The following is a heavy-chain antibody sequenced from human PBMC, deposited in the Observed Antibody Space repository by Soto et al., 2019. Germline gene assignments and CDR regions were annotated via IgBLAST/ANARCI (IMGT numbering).Heavy chain of an antibody. Sequence: QVQLQESGPGLVKPSETLSLTCTVSGGSISNHYWSWIRQPPGKGLEWIGYIYYNGNTNYHPSLKSRVTMSVDTSKNQISLKLSSVTAADTAVYYCTRANWDSEYWGQGTLVTVSS. CDR3: TRANWDSEY. D-gene: IGHD7-27*01. CDR2: IYYNGNT. CDR1: GGSISNHY. V-gene: IGHV4-59*11. J-gene: IGHJ4*02.